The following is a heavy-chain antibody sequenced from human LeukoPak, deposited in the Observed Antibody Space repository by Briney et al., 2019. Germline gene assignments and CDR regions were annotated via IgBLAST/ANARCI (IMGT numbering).Heavy chain of an antibody. CDR3: ARLRYDSSGYYHSVFDY. V-gene: IGHV4-59*01. D-gene: IGHD3-22*01. J-gene: IGHJ4*02. Sequence: SETLSLTCTVSGGSISSYYWSWIRQPPGKGLEWNGYIYYSGSTNYNPSLKSRVTISVDTSKNQFSLKLSSVTAADTAVYYCARLRYDSSGYYHSVFDYWGQGTLVTVSS. CDR1: GGSISSYY. CDR2: IYYSGST.